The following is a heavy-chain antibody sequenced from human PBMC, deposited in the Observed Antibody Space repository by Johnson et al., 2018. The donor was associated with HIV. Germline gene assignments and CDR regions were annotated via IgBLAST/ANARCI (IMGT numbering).Heavy chain of an antibody. CDR1: GFTFSSYA. Sequence: MQLVESGGGVVQPGGSLRLSCEASGFTFSSYAMHWVRQAPGEGLEYVSAISRDGVNTFYADSVKDRFTIFRDNSKNTLYLQMGSLRPEDMGIYYCAIPYFFDSGNYRWGQGTVVTVSS. D-gene: IGHD4-23*01. J-gene: IGHJ3*01. CDR3: AIPYFFDSGNYR. CDR2: ISRDGVNT. V-gene: IGHV3-64*07.